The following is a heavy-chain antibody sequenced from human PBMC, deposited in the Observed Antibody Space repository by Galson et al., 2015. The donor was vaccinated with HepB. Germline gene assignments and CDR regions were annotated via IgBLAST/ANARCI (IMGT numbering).Heavy chain of an antibody. V-gene: IGHV4/OR15-8*02. J-gene: IGHJ4*02. Sequence: ETLSLTCVVSGGSISTNNWWSWIRQPPGKGLKWIGDIWHTVTTNYNPSLQSRLTMSLDRSKKQFSLNLTSVSAADTAVYYCAKGRRAGSSSSWYNYWGQGILVTVSS. D-gene: IGHD2-2*02. CDR2: IWHTVTT. CDR3: AKGRRAGSSSSWYNY. CDR1: GGSISTNNW.